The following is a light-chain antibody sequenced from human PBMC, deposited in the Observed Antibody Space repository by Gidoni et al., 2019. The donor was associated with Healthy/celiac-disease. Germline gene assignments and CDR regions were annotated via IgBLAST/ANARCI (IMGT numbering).Light chain of an antibody. J-gene: IGLJ2*01. CDR3: HAWDSSGNHVV. CDR2: DKN. V-gene: IGLV3-19*01. Sequence: SSALPQYPAVSVALGQTVRITCQGDSLRSYYASWYQQKPGQAPVLVIYDKNNRPSGIPDRFSGSSSGNTASLTITGAEAEDEADYYCHAWDSSGNHVVFGGGTKLTVL. CDR1: SLRSYY.